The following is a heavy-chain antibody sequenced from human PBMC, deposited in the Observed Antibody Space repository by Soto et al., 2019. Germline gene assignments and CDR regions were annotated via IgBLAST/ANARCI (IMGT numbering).Heavy chain of an antibody. J-gene: IGHJ6*02. CDR2: INTSGGSP. Sequence: QVQLVQSGAEVKKPGASVKVSFKAFGYTFTIYYIRWVRQAPGQGLEWMGVINTSGGSPTYAQKFQDRVTMTRDTSTSTVYMEQSSLRSEDTAVYYCARGGRHSDYYYYYGMDVWGQGTTVTVSS. CDR3: ARGGRHSDYYYYYGMDV. CDR1: GYTFTIYY. V-gene: IGHV1-46*01. D-gene: IGHD6-25*01.